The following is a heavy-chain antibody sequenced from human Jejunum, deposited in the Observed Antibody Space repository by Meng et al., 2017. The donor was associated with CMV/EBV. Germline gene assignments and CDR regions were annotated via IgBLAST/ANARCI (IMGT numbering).Heavy chain of an antibody. D-gene: IGHD1-26*01. CDR3: VREIVGATMREAYYFAS. CDR1: FRSYT. Sequence: FRSYTMHWVRQAPGKGLEWVALISHDEMYKYYADSVKGRFTISRDNSKNTLFLQMNSLGREDTALYYCVREIVGATMREAYYFASWGQGTLVTVSS. J-gene: IGHJ4*02. V-gene: IGHV3-30*04. CDR2: ISHDEMYK.